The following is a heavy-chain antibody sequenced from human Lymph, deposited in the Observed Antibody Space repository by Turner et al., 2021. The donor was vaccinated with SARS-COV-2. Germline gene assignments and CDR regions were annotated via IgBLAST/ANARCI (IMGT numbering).Heavy chain of an antibody. CDR1: GIIVSRNY. J-gene: IGHJ6*02. V-gene: IGHV3-53*02. CDR2: IYSGGTT. D-gene: IGHD6-13*01. CDR3: ARDLGTYGMDV. Sequence: VQLVETGGGLIQPGVSLRLSCAASGIIVSRNYMNWVRQAPGKGLEWVSVIYSGGTTYYADSVKGRFTISRDNSKNTLYLQMNSLRVEDTAVYYCARDLGTYGMDVWGQGTTVTVSS.